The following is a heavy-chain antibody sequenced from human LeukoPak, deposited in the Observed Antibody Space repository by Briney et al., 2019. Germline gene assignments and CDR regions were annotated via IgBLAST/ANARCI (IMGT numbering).Heavy chain of an antibody. V-gene: IGHV4-59*01. Sequence: SETLSLTCTVSGGSISSYYWSWIRQPPGKGLEWIGYIYYSGSTNYNPSLKSRVTISVDTSKNQFSLKLSSVTAADTAVYYCARGTYYGDYAYDYWGQGTLVTVSS. D-gene: IGHD4-17*01. J-gene: IGHJ4*02. CDR3: ARGTYYGDYAYDY. CDR2: IYYSGST. CDR1: GGSISSYY.